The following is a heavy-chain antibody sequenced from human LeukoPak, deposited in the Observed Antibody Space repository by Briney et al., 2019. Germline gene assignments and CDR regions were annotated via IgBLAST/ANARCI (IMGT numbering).Heavy chain of an antibody. Sequence: ASVKASCKVSGYTLTELSMHWVRQAPGKGLEWMGGFDPEDGETIYAQKFQGRVTMTEDTSTDTAYMELSSLRSEDTAVYYCATDPHSSGWYVGFYWGQGTLVTVSS. CDR2: FDPEDGET. J-gene: IGHJ4*02. D-gene: IGHD6-19*01. CDR1: GYTLTELS. V-gene: IGHV1-24*01. CDR3: ATDPHSSGWYVGFY.